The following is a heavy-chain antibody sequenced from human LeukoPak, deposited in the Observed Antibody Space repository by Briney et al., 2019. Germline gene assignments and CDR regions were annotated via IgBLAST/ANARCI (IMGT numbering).Heavy chain of an antibody. CDR2: INPNSGGT. V-gene: IGHV1-2*02. CDR3: ARLPRAGYPPTRYYFDY. CDR1: GYTFTGYY. D-gene: IGHD5-18*01. Sequence: ASVKVSCKASGYTFTGYYMHWVRQAPGQGLEWMGWINPNSGGTNYAQKFQGRVTMTRDTSISTAYMELSRLRSEDTAVYYCARLPRAGYPPTRYYFDYWGQGTLVTVSS. J-gene: IGHJ4*02.